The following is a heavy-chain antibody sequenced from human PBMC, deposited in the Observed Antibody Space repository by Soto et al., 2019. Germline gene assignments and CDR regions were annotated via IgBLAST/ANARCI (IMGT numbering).Heavy chain of an antibody. CDR3: AHLTTGGFYFDY. CDR2: IYWYDDK. Sequence: QITLKESGPTLVKPTQTLTLTCTFSGFSLRNSGVGVGWIRQPPGKALEWLALIYWYDDKRYSPSLKSRLTITKDTSKTQVVLTMTNMDPVDTATYYCAHLTTGGFYFDYWGQGTLVTVSS. V-gene: IGHV2-5*01. CDR1: GFSLRNSGVG. D-gene: IGHD4-17*01. J-gene: IGHJ4*02.